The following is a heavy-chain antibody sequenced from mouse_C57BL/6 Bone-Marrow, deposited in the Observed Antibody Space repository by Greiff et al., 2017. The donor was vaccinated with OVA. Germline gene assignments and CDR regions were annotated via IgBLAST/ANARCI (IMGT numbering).Heavy chain of an antibody. Sequence: VQLQQSGTELAKPGASVKIPCKASGYTFTDYNMDWVKQSHGKSLEWIGDINSNNGGTIYNQKFKGKATLTVDKSSSTAYMELRSLTSEDTAVYYCARGGYYDYDGGAWFAYWGQGTLVTVSA. CDR1: GYTFTDYN. CDR3: ARGGYYDYDGGAWFAY. J-gene: IGHJ3*01. D-gene: IGHD2-4*01. V-gene: IGHV1-18*01. CDR2: INSNNGGT.